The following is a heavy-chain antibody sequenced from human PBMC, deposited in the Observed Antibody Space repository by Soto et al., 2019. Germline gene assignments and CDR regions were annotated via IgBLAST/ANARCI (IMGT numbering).Heavy chain of an antibody. Sequence: SVQVSFKATRYTRTRYGFSWGRPAPGRGVEWMGWISADNGNTNYAQKLQGRVTMTTDTSTSTADMELRSLRSDDTAVYYCAGETLSGWYQGGYYYYGMDVWGQGTTVTVSS. CDR2: ISADNGNT. CDR3: AGETLSGWYQGGYYYYGMDV. J-gene: IGHJ6*02. D-gene: IGHD6-19*01. CDR1: RYTRTRYG. V-gene: IGHV1-18*04.